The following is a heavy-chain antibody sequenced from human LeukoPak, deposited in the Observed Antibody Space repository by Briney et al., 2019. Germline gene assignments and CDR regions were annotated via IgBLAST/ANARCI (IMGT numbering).Heavy chain of an antibody. CDR1: GFIFSDYG. J-gene: IGHJ5*02. CDR3: VRDWGRGTSGSGWYNWFDP. D-gene: IGHD6-19*01. Sequence: GGSLRLSCAASGFIFSDYGFHWVRQAPGKGLEWVALIRHDGSNDYYVHSVKGRFTTSRDNSKSTVYLQMNSLRVEDTAIYHCVRDWGRGTSGSGWYNWFDPWGQGTLVTVSS. V-gene: IGHV3-30*02. CDR2: IRHDGSND.